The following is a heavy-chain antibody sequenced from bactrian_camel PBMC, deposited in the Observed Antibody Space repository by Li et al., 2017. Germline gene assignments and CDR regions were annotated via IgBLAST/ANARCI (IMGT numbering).Heavy chain of an antibody. CDR1: KDPYSSWC. CDR3: AAAVGLPAASAHSSPLQAASYNH. J-gene: IGHJ4*01. CDR2: IAPDGTI. Sequence: HVQLVESGGDSVQAGGSLRLSCKFSAAKDPYSSWCMAWFRQAPGKEREGVASIAPDGTINYIDSVKGRFTISKDNANNALYLQMNGLKPEDTAMYYCAAAVGLPAASAHSSPLQAASYNHWGQGTQVTVS. V-gene: IGHV3S53*01.